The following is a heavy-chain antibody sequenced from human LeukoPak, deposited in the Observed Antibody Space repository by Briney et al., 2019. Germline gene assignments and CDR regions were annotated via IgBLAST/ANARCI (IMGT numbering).Heavy chain of an antibody. CDR3: TRRAYCGDDCYSGLDY. CDR2: IRSKTNNDAT. CDR1: GFTFSGSV. Sequence: GGSLRLSCAASGFTFSGSVMHWVRQPSGKGLEWVGRIRSKTNNDATAYAASVKGRFTIYRDDSKNVAYLQKNSLKIEDTAVYFCTRRAYCGDDCYSGLDYWGQGTLVTVSS. V-gene: IGHV3-73*01. J-gene: IGHJ4*02. D-gene: IGHD2-21*02.